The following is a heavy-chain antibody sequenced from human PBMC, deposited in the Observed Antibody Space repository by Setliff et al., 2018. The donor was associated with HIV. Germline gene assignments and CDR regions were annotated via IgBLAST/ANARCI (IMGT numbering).Heavy chain of an antibody. CDR3: ARDAYSSGWYGFYLAHEAFDI. D-gene: IGHD6-19*01. CDR1: GSTISEYG. CDR2: ISAYNGNT. J-gene: IGHJ3*02. Sequence: ASVKVSCKVSGSTISEYGVSWVRQAPGQGLEGMGWISAYNGNTNYAQRFKGRVTMTTDTSTSTAYMEVRSLRSDDTAVYYCARDAYSSGWYGFYLAHEAFDIWGQGTMVTVSS. V-gene: IGHV1-18*01.